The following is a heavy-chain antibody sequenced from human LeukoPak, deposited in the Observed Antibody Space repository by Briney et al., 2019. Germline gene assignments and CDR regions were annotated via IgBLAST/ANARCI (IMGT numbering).Heavy chain of an antibody. J-gene: IGHJ3*01. D-gene: IGHD1-26*01. CDR1: GYIFTSYN. CDR3: AGAGQWELPRSAFDL. Sequence: ASVKVSCKASGYIFTSYNICWVRQAPGQGLEWMGGIIPIFGTANYAQKFQGRVTITADKSTSTAYMELSSLRSEDTAVYYCAGAGQWELPRSAFDLWGQGTMVTVSS. V-gene: IGHV1-69*06. CDR2: IIPIFGTA.